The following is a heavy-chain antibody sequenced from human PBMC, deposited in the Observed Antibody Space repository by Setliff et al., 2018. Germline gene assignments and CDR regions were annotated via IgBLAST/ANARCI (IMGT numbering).Heavy chain of an antibody. CDR1: GFTFSRYW. J-gene: IGHJ4*02. Sequence: GGSLRLSCAASGFTFSRYWMSWVRQAPGKGLEWVANIKQDGSEKYYVDSVKGRFTISRDNAKNSLYLQMNSLRAEDTAVYYCASLFAGDFDYWGQGTLVTVSS. V-gene: IGHV3-7*01. CDR3: ASLFAGDFDY. CDR2: IKQDGSEK.